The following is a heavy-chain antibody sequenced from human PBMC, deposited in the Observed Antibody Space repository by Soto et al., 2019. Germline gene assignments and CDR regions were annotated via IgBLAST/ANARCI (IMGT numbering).Heavy chain of an antibody. Sequence: ESLKISCKGSGYRFTKYWIGWVRQMPGKGLEWMGIIYPGDSDIRYSPSFQGQVTISVDKSTSTAYLQWSSLKASDTAMYYCARQWIQLWSHDAFDIWGQGTMVTVSS. V-gene: IGHV5-51*01. D-gene: IGHD5-18*01. J-gene: IGHJ3*02. CDR1: GYRFTKYW. CDR2: IYPGDSDI. CDR3: ARQWIQLWSHDAFDI.